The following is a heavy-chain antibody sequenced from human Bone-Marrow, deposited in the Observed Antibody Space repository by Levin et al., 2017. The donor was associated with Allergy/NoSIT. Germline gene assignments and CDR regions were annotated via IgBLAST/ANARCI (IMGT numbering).Heavy chain of an antibody. J-gene: IGHJ6*02. D-gene: IGHD4/OR15-4a*01. CDR2: ISNDGTYK. CDR3: VKDAGLHCLLGAGDV. Sequence: GGSLRLSCAASGFSFSTYGMHWVRQAPGKGLEWVAIISNDGTYKFYSESVKGRFTISRDNSQNTLFLEMSGLTAEDTALYYCVKDAGLHCLLGAGDVWGQGTTVSVSS. CDR1: GFSFSTYG. V-gene: IGHV3-30*18.